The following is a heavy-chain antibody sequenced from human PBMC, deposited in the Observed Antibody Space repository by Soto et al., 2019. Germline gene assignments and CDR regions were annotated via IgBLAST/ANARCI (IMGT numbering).Heavy chain of an antibody. CDR2: ISAHNGNT. D-gene: IGHD1-1*01. CDR1: GSTFTSNG. Sequence: QVHLVQSGAEVKKPGASGKVSCKASGSTFTSNGITWVRQAPGQGLEWMGWISAHNGNTDYAQKLQGRVIVTRDTSTSTAYMELMSLISDDTAVYYCARGRYGDYWGQGALVTVSS. J-gene: IGHJ4*02. CDR3: ARGRYGDY. V-gene: IGHV1-18*01.